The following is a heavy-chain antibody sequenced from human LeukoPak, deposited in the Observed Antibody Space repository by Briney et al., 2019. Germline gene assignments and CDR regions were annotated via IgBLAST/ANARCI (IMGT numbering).Heavy chain of an antibody. J-gene: IGHJ4*02. CDR3: ARTRDLGPDY. CDR1: GFTFSSYG. CDR2: IWYGGSNK. D-gene: IGHD1-26*01. Sequence: PGRSLRLSCAASGFTFSSYGMHWVRQAPGKGLEWVAVIWYGGSNKYYADSVKGRFTISRDNAKNTLYLQMNSLRAEDTAVYYCARTRDLGPDYWGQGTLVTVSS. V-gene: IGHV3-33*08.